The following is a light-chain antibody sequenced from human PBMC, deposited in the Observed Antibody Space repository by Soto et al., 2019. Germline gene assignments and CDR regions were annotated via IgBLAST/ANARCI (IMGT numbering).Light chain of an antibody. CDR2: AAS. J-gene: IGKJ2*01. V-gene: IGKV3-20*01. CDR1: QSVSSGY. Sequence: EIVLTQSPGTLSLSPGERATLSCRASQSVSSGYLAWYQQKPGQTPRLLIYAASSRANGIPDRFSGSGSGTDFTLTISRLEPEDFALYYCQQYGCSPPYTFGQGTKLEIK. CDR3: QQYGCSPPYT.